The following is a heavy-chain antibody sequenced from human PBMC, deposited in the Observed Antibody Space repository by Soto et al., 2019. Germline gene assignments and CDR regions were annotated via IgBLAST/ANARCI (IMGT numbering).Heavy chain of an antibody. CDR2: ISSTTNYI. J-gene: IGHJ4*02. CDR3: ARESEDLTSNFDY. CDR1: GFTFTRYS. V-gene: IGHV3-21*06. Sequence: GGSLRLSCAAPGFTFTRYSMNWVRQAPGKGLEWVSSISSTTNYIYYGDSMKGRFTISRDNAKNSLYLEMNSLRAEDTAVYYCARESEDLTSNFDYWGQGTLVTVSS.